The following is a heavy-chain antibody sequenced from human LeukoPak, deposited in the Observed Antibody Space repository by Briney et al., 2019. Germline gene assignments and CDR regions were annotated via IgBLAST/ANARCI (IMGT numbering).Heavy chain of an antibody. CDR1: GGSISSYY. CDR2: IYYSGGT. CDR3: ARALRARITGTTASVYGMDV. Sequence: SETLSLTCTVSGGSISSYYWSWIRQPPGEGLEWIGYIYYSGGTNYNPSLKSRVTISVDTSKNQFSLKLSSVTAADTAVYYCARALRARITGTTASVYGMDVWGQGTTVTVSS. D-gene: IGHD1-20*01. J-gene: IGHJ6*02. V-gene: IGHV4-59*01.